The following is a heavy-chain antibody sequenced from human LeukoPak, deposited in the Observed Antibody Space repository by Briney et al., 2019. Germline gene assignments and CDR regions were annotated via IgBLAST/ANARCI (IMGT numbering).Heavy chain of an antibody. Sequence: GASVKVSCKASGYTFTGYYMHWVRQAPGQGLEWMGWINPNSGGTNYAQKFQGRVTMTRDTSISTAYMELSRLRSDDTAVYYCARDGPYYDILTGYYRTVADYWDQGTLVTVSS. J-gene: IGHJ4*02. CDR1: GYTFTGYY. CDR2: INPNSGGT. D-gene: IGHD3-9*01. V-gene: IGHV1-2*02. CDR3: ARDGPYYDILTGYYRTVADY.